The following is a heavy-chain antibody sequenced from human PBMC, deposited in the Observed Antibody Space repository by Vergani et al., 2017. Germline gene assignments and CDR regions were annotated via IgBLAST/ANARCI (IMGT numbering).Heavy chain of an antibody. D-gene: IGHD3-10*01. J-gene: IGHJ6*02. CDR1: GFTFSSYS. V-gene: IGHV3-48*04. Sequence: EVQLVESGGGLVQPGGSLRLSCAASGFTFSSYSMNWVRQAPGKGLEWVSYISSSSSTIYYADAVKGRFTISRDNAKNSLDLQMNSLRAEDTAVYYGARTHYYGSGSYNGYYYYGMDVWGQGTTVTVSS. CDR2: ISSSSSTI. CDR3: ARTHYYGSGSYNGYYYYGMDV.